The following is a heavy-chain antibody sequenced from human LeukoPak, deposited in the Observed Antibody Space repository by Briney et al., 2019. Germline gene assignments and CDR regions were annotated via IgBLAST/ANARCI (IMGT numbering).Heavy chain of an antibody. CDR3: ARGPDFYDSSGYYPI. CDR2: INHSGST. J-gene: IGHJ4*02. Sequence: LRLSCTASGFTFGNYVMSWVRQPPGKGLEWIGEINHSGSTKYNPSLKSRVTISVDRSKNQFSLKLSSVTAADTAVYYCARGPDFYDSSGYYPIWGQGTLVTVSS. V-gene: IGHV4-34*01. D-gene: IGHD3-22*01. CDR1: GFTFGNYV.